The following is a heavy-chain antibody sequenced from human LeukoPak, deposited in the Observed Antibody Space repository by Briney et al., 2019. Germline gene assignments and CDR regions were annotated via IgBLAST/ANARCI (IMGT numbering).Heavy chain of an antibody. CDR3: VKDGRTEGDYVWGSYRYWIPFDY. J-gene: IGHJ4*02. V-gene: IGHV3-23*01. CDR2: ISGSGGST. Sequence: GGSLRLSCAASGFTFSSYGMSWVRQAPGKGLEWVSAISGSGGSTYYADSVKGRFAISRDNSKNTLYLQMNSLRAEDTAVYYCVKDGRTEGDYVWGSYRYWIPFDYWGQGTLVTVSS. CDR1: GFTFSSYG. D-gene: IGHD3-16*02.